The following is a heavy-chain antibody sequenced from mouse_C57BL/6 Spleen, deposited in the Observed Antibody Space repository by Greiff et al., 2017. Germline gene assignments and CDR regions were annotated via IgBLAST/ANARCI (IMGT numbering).Heavy chain of an antibody. CDR3: ARSYYSNYVDYYFDY. CDR1: GYTFTDYY. V-gene: IGHV1-26*01. Sequence: EVQLQQSGPELVKPGASVKISCKASGYTFTDYYMNWVKQSHGKSLEWIGDINPNNGGTSYNQKFKGKATLTVDKSSSTAYMELRSLTSEDSAVDYCARSYYSNYVDYYFDYWGQGTTLTVSS. CDR2: INPNNGGT. J-gene: IGHJ2*01. D-gene: IGHD2-5*01.